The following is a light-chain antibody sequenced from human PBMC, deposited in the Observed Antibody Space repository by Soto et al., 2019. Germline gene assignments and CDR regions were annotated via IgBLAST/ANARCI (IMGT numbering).Light chain of an antibody. J-gene: IGLJ2*01. V-gene: IGLV1-44*01. CDR1: SSNIGSNT. CDR2: SNN. Sequence: QSVLTQPPSASGIPGQRVTISCSGSSSNIGSNTVNWYQQLPGTAPKLLIYSNNQRPSGVPDRFSGSKSGTSASLAISGLQSEDEADYYCAAWDDSLKVVFGGGTKVTVL. CDR3: AAWDDSLKVV.